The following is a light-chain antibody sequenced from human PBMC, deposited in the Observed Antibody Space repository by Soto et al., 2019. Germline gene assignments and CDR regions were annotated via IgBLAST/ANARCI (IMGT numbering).Light chain of an antibody. Sequence: QSVLTQPASVSGSPGQSITISCTGTSSDVGSYNLVSWYQQHPGKAPKLMIYEGSKRPSGVSNRFSGSKSGNTASLTISGLQAEDEADYDCCSYAGSSTFLYVFGTGTKVTVL. CDR3: CSYAGSSTFLYV. CDR2: EGS. J-gene: IGLJ1*01. CDR1: SSDVGSYNL. V-gene: IGLV2-23*03.